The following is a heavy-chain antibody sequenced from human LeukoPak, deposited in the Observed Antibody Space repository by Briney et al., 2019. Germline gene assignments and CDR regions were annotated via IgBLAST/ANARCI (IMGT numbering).Heavy chain of an antibody. CDR2: IYSGGNT. CDR3: ARDYYQYYFDY. D-gene: IGHD3-10*01. CDR1: GFTFSSYA. V-gene: IGHV3-66*01. Sequence: GGSLRLSCAASGFTFSSYAMHWVRQAPGKGLEWVSVIYSGGNTYYADSVKGRFTVSRDNSKNTVFLQMNTLRAEDTAVYYCARDYYQYYFDYWGQGTLVTVSS. J-gene: IGHJ4*02.